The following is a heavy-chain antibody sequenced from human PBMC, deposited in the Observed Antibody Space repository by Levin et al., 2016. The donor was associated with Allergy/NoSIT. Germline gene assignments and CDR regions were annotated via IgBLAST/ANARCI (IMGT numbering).Heavy chain of an antibody. CDR3: ARGKIAAAGTRDWYFDL. Sequence: SVKVSCKASGGTFSSYAISWVRQAPGQGLEWMGGIIPIFGTANYAQKFQGRVTITADKSTSTAYMELSSLRSEDTAVYYCARGKIAAAGTRDWYFDLWGRGTLVTVSS. D-gene: IGHD6-13*01. J-gene: IGHJ2*01. CDR1: GGTFSSYA. CDR2: IIPIFGTA. V-gene: IGHV1-69*06.